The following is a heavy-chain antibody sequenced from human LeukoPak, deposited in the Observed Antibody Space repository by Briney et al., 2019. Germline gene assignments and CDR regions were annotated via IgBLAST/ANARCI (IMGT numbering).Heavy chain of an antibody. CDR2: ISAYNGNT. CDR1: GYTFTSYG. J-gene: IGHJ5*02. Sequence: ASVKVSCKASGYTFTSYGISWVRQAPGQGLEWMEWISAYNGNTNYAQKLQGRVTMTTDTSTSTAYTELRSLRSDDTAVYYCARDKRFLEWLPNWFDPWGQGTLVTVSS. CDR3: ARDKRFLEWLPNWFDP. D-gene: IGHD3-3*01. V-gene: IGHV1-18*01.